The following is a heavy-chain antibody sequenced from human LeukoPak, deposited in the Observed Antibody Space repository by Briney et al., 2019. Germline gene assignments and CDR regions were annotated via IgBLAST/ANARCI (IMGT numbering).Heavy chain of an antibody. D-gene: IGHD3-10*01. CDR1: GFTFGSYW. CDR3: GRGMIGAYGSDY. J-gene: IGHJ4*02. CDR2: INTDGGST. Sequence: PGGSLRLSCAASGFTFGSYWMHWVRQAPGKGLVWVSRINTDGGSTTYADSVKGRFTISRDNAKNTVYLQMSSLGAEDTAVYYCGRGMIGAYGSDYWGQGTLVTVSS. V-gene: IGHV3-74*01.